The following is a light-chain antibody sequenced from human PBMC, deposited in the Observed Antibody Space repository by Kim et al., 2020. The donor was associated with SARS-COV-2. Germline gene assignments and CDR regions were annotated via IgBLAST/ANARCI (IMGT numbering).Light chain of an antibody. V-gene: IGKV1-5*03. CDR1: QSISIL. J-gene: IGKJ1*01. Sequence: SAAVGDRVSITRLASQSISILFAWYQQKPGRAPKLLFYKASSLANGVPSRFSGSGSGTEFTLTLSSLQPDDFGTYYCQYSSGFSSFGQGTKVDIK. CDR2: KAS. CDR3: QYSSGFSS.